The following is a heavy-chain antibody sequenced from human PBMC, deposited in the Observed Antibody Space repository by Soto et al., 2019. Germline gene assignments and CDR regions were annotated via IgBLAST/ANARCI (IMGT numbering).Heavy chain of an antibody. CDR1: YHSISSRYY. V-gene: IGHV4-38-2*02. CDR3: ARDGSVGTGWFDP. D-gene: IGHD1-26*01. J-gene: IGHJ5*02. Sequence: SETLSLTCTVSYHSISSRYYWGWIRQPPGKGLEWIGSIYYGGTTYYNPSLKSRVTISMDTSKSQFSLRLSSVTAADTAVYYCARDGSVGTGWFDPWGQGTLVTVSS. CDR2: IYYGGTT.